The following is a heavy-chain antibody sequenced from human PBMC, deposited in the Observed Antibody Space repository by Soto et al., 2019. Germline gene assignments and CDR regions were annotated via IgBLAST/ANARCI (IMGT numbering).Heavy chain of an antibody. CDR2: IYSGGDT. CDR1: GFTVSSNY. CDR3: ARGVGWLVNAFDL. V-gene: IGHV3-53*01. J-gene: IGHJ3*01. D-gene: IGHD3-22*01. Sequence: GGSLRLSCAAFGFTVSSNYLSWVRQAPGKGPEWVSVIYSGGDTYYADSVRGRFTVSRDNSKNTLYLQMNSLRAEDTAVYYCARGVGWLVNAFDLWGQGTKVTVAS.